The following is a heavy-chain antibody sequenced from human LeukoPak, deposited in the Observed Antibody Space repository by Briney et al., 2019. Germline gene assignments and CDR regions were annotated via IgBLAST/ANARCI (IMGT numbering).Heavy chain of an antibody. V-gene: IGHV3-23*01. Sequence: PGGSLRLSCAASGFTFSSYAMNWVRQAPGKGLEWVSTFSGSGDTTYYADSVKGRFAISTDNSKNTLYLQMNSLRAEDTAVYYCAKDSAAMVSHFDYWGQGTLVTVSS. D-gene: IGHD5-18*01. J-gene: IGHJ4*02. CDR2: FSGSGDTT. CDR3: AKDSAAMVSHFDY. CDR1: GFTFSSYA.